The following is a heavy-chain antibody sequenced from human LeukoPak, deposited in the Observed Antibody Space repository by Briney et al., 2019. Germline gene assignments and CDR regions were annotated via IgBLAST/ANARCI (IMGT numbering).Heavy chain of an antibody. J-gene: IGHJ4*02. V-gene: IGHV4-39*07. CDR1: GGSVGSSSYY. CDR2: IYYSGSI. D-gene: IGHD6-6*01. CDR3: ASRPIYSSSSLDY. Sequence: PSETLSLTCSVSGGSVGSSSYYWGWIRQSPGKGLEWIGNIYYSGSIYYNPSLKSRVTISVDTSKNQFSLKLSSVTAADTAVYYCASRPIYSSSSLDYWGQGTLVTVSS.